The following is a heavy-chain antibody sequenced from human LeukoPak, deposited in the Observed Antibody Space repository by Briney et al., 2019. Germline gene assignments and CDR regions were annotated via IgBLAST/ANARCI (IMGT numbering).Heavy chain of an antibody. CDR1: GFSFSGYY. Sequence: GGSLRLSCAASGFSFSGYYMFWVRQAPGKGLVWVSRINTDGSNTDYADSVKGRFTISRDNAKKTLYLQMNSLRAKDTAVYYCAKWAYGDYSFGEGDAFDIWGQGTMVTVSS. D-gene: IGHD4-17*01. J-gene: IGHJ3*02. CDR3: AKWAYGDYSFGEGDAFDI. V-gene: IGHV3-74*01. CDR2: INTDGSNT.